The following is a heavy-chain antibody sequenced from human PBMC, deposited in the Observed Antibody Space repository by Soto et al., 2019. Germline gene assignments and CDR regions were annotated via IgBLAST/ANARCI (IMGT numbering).Heavy chain of an antibody. CDR3: ARSDIVATIPGVGSFDY. CDR2: IYYSGST. J-gene: IGHJ4*02. Sequence: QLQLQESGPGLVKPSETLSLTCTVSGGSISSSSYYWGWIRQPPGKGLEWIGSIYYSGSTYYNPSLKSRVTRSVDTSKNQFSLKLSSVTAADTAVYYCARSDIVATIPGVGSFDYWGQGTLVTVSS. V-gene: IGHV4-39*01. D-gene: IGHD5-12*01. CDR1: GGSISSSSYY.